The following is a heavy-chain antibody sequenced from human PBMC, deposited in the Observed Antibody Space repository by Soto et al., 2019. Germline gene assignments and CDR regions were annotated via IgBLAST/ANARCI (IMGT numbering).Heavy chain of an antibody. CDR1: GYTFINYY. CDR2: FNPTSGST. J-gene: IGHJ4*02. V-gene: IGHV1-46*01. D-gene: IGHD6-19*01. CDR3: ARIEAVAGTDY. Sequence: SVKVYCKASGYTFINYYIHWVLQTTGQGLEWMGIFNPTSGSTNYAQKFQGRVTITADESTSTAYMELSSLRSEDMVVYYCARIEAVAGTDYWGQGTLVTVSS.